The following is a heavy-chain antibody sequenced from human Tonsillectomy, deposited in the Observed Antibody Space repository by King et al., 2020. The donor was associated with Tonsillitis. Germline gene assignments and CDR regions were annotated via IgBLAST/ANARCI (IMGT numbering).Heavy chain of an antibody. V-gene: IGHV3-15*01. Sequence: QLVQSGGGLVEPGGSLRLSCAAYGFTFSNVWVSWVRQAPGKGLDWVGRSKTKTDGGTTDYAGAVKGRFTISRDDANNTLYLQMNSLKTEDTAVYYCTTPPRHRSKIDVWGQGTLVTVYS. CDR1: GFTFSNVW. D-gene: IGHD2-2*01. CDR3: TTPPRHRSKIDV. CDR2: SKTKTDGGTT. J-gene: IGHJ4*02.